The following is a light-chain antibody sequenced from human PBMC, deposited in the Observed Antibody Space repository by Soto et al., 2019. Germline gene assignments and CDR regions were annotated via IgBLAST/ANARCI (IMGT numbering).Light chain of an antibody. CDR3: CSYAGSSTLYV. V-gene: IGLV2-23*01. Sequence: QSALTQPASVSGSPGQSITISCTGTSSDVGSYNLVSWYQQHPGKAPKLMIYEGSKRPSGVSNRFSGSKSGNTASRTISGIQAEDEADYYCCSYAGSSTLYVFGTGTKVNVL. J-gene: IGLJ1*01. CDR1: SSDVGSYNL. CDR2: EGS.